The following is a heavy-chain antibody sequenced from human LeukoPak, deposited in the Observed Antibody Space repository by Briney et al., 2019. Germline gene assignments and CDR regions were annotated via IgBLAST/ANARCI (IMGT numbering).Heavy chain of an antibody. J-gene: IGHJ4*02. CDR3: ARDLGVTTETSLVY. D-gene: IGHD4-11*01. CDR2: VNPNSGGT. CDR1: GYTFTGYY. Sequence: ASVKVSCKASGYTFTGYYIHWVRQAPGQGLEWMGWVNPNSGGTNSAQKFQGRVTMTRDTSITTAYMELSRLRSDDTAVYYCARDLGVTTETSLVYWGQGTLVTVSS. V-gene: IGHV1-2*02.